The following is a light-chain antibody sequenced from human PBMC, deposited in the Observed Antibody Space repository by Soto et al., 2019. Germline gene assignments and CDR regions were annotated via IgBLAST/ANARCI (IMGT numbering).Light chain of an antibody. CDR2: DAS. V-gene: IGKV3-11*01. CDR3: QHRMNWPLT. CDR1: QSVSSY. Sequence: EIVLTQSPATLSLSPGERATLSCRASQSVSSYLLWYQQKPVHAPRLLISDASNRATGIPARLSGSGSETDFTLTISSLEPEDFAVYYCQHRMNWPLTFGQGTRLEIK. J-gene: IGKJ5*01.